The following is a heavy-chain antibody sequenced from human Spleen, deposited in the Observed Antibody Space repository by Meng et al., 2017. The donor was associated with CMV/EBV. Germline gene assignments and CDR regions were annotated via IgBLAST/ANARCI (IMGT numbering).Heavy chain of an antibody. CDR1: GGSISSYY. CDR3: ARVGSSSWYRGYFDL. V-gene: IGHV4-59*01. D-gene: IGHD6-13*01. Sequence: SETLSLTCTVSGGSISSYYWSWIRQPPGKGLEWIGYIYYSGSTNYNPSLKSRVTISVDTSKNQSSLKLSSVTAADTAVYYCARVGSSSWYRGYFDLWGRGTLVTVSS. CDR2: IYYSGST. J-gene: IGHJ2*01.